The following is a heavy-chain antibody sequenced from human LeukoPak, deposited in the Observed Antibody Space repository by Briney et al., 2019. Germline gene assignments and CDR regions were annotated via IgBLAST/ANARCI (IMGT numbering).Heavy chain of an antibody. CDR2: INPNSGDT. CDR3: AKASYCTSTNCYVGFDS. D-gene: IGHD2-2*01. V-gene: IGHV1-2*02. Sequence: ASVKVSCKASGYNFSGYSMHWVRQAPGEGLEWMGWINPNSGDTSYAQKFQGRVTMTRDTSISTVYMELSRLRSDDTAVYSCAKASYCTSTNCYVGFDSWGQGTLVTVSS. CDR1: GYNFSGYS. J-gene: IGHJ4*02.